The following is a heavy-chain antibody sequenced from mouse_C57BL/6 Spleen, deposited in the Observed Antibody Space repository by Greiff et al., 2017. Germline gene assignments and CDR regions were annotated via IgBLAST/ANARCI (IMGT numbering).Heavy chain of an antibody. CDR2: IDPSDSYT. V-gene: IGHV1-50*01. J-gene: IGHJ4*01. D-gene: IGHD2-5*01. CDR3: ARSYYSNYPSPFAMDY. Sequence: QVQLQQPGAELVKPGASVKLSCKASGYTFTSYWMQWVKQRPGQGLEWIGEIDPSDSYTNYNQKFKGKDTLTVDTSSSTAYMQLSSLTSEDSAVYYCARSYYSNYPSPFAMDYWGQGTSVTVSS. CDR1: GYTFTSYW.